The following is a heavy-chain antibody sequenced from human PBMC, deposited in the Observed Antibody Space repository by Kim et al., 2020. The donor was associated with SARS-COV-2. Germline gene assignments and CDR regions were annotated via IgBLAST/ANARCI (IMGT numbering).Heavy chain of an antibody. J-gene: IGHJ4*02. Sequence: SETLSLTCTVSGGSISSYYWSWIRQPPGKGLEWIGYIYYSGSTNYNPSLKSRVTISVDMSKNQFSLKLSSVTAADTAVYYCARGSSSWYLGENYFDYWGQGTLVTVSS. CDR2: IYYSGST. V-gene: IGHV4-59*01. CDR3: ARGSSSWYLGENYFDY. CDR1: GGSISSYY. D-gene: IGHD6-13*01.